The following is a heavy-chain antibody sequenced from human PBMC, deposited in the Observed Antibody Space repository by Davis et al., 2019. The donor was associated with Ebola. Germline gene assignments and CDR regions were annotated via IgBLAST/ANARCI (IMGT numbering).Heavy chain of an antibody. CDR1: GVAISSYP. CDR2: INPISGDT. J-gene: IGHJ6*02. CDR3: ARDLSYSYYYHYYGMDV. Sequence: ASVKVSCKASGVAISSYPITWVRQAPGQGLEWMGGINPISGDTNYAEKFQGRVTMTRDTSISTVYMELTSLRSDDTAVYYCARDLSYSYYYHYYGMDVWGQGTTVTVSS. V-gene: IGHV1-2*02. D-gene: IGHD3-10*01.